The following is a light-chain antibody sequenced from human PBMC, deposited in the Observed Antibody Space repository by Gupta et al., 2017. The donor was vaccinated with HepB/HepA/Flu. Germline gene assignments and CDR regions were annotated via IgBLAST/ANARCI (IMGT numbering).Light chain of an antibody. CDR1: QSVLYSSNNNNY. Sequence: DIVMTQSPDSLAVSLGERATINCKSSQSVLYSSNNNNYLAWYQQKPGQPPKLFIYWASTRAYGVPDRFSGSGSGTDFTLTISRLQAEDVAVYYCQQYDNTPFTFGGGTKVEIK. J-gene: IGKJ4*01. V-gene: IGKV4-1*01. CDR3: QQYDNTPFT. CDR2: WAS.